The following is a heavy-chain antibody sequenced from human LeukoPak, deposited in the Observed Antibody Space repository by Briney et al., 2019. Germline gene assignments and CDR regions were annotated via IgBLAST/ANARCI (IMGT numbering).Heavy chain of an antibody. Sequence: SETLSLTCTVSGGSISSYYWSWIRQPPGKGLEWIGYIYYSGSTNYNPSLKSRVTISVDTSKNQFSLKLSSVTAADTAVYYCARDRGIAAAADAFDIWGQGTMVTVPS. J-gene: IGHJ3*02. CDR3: ARDRGIAAAADAFDI. CDR2: IYYSGST. CDR1: GGSISSYY. V-gene: IGHV4-59*12. D-gene: IGHD6-13*01.